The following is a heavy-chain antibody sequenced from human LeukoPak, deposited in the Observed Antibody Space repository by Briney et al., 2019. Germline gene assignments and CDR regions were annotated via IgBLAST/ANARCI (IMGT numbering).Heavy chain of an antibody. J-gene: IGHJ4*02. D-gene: IGHD5-24*01. CDR1: GFTFSSYA. Sequence: PGGSLRLSCAASGFTFSSYAMNWVRQAPGKGLEWVSSISTSRRYTFYADSTKGRFTISRDNAKNTLYLQMNSLRAEDTAVYYCAREMSTIQDLDYWGQGTLIAVYS. CDR2: ISTSRRYT. CDR3: AREMSTIQDLDY. V-gene: IGHV3-21*06.